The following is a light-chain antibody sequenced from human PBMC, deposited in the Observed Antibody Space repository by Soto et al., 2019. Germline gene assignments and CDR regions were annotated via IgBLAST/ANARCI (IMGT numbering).Light chain of an antibody. V-gene: IGKV3-20*01. CDR3: QQYNNWWT. J-gene: IGKJ1*01. Sequence: GLTKSAGTLSLSPGERATLSCRASESVDTRYLAWYQQKPGQAPRLLIDGATSRATGIPDRFSASGTGTEFTLTISSLQSEDFAVYYCQQYNNWWTFGQGTMVDIK. CDR1: ESVDTRY. CDR2: GAT.